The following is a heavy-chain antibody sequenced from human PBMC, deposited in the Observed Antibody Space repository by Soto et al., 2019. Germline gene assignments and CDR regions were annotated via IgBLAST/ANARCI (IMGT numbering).Heavy chain of an antibody. Sequence: EVQLVESGGGLVQPGGSLRLSCAASGFTFSSYEMTWVRQAPGKGLEWVSSITGNGYTIYYADSVKGRFTISRDNAKNSLSLQMTSLRAEDTAVYFCARDVSGNYYVSGINDDAFDIWGQGTTVTVSS. CDR2: ITGNGYTI. CDR1: GFTFSSYE. D-gene: IGHD1-26*01. CDR3: ARDVSGNYYVSGINDDAFDI. J-gene: IGHJ3*02. V-gene: IGHV3-48*03.